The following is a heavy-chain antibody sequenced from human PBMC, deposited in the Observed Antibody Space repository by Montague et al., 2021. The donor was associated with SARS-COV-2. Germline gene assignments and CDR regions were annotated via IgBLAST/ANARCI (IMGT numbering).Heavy chain of an antibody. Sequence: SETLSLTCTVSSGSLSNYYWSWIRQPPGKGPQWIGYIYNNGSTNCNTSLKSRVTLSIDTSKNQFSLKLTSVTAADTAVYYCARGGGDSADYYYYAMDVWGQGTTVTVSS. D-gene: IGHD2-21*02. CDR2: IYNNGST. J-gene: IGHJ6*02. CDR3: ARGGGDSADYYYYAMDV. CDR1: SGSLSNYY. V-gene: IGHV4-59*01.